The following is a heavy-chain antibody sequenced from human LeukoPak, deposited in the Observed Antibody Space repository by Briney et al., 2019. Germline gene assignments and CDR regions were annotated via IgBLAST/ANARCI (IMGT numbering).Heavy chain of an antibody. Sequence: SETLSLTFTVSGGSISSYYWSWIRQPPGKGLEWIGYIYYSGSTNYNPSLKRRVTISVDTSKNGCSLKLSSVTAADTAVYYCARSNWNYDGHFDYWGQGTLVTVSS. CDR1: GGSISSYY. CDR3: ARSNWNYDGHFDY. D-gene: IGHD1-7*01. J-gene: IGHJ4*02. V-gene: IGHV4-59*01. CDR2: IYYSGST.